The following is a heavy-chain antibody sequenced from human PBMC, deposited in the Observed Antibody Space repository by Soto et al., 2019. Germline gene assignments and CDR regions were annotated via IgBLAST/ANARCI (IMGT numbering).Heavy chain of an antibody. D-gene: IGHD1-1*01. V-gene: IGHV1-69*02. Sequence: QVQLVHSGAAVKKPGSSVKVSCKASGGTFSSYTISWVRQAPGRGLEWMGRIIPILGIANYAQKFQGRVTITADKSTSTAYMELSSLRSEDTAVYYCARALESRSYFDYWGQGTLVTVSS. CDR1: GGTFSSYT. J-gene: IGHJ4*02. CDR2: IIPILGIA. CDR3: ARALESRSYFDY.